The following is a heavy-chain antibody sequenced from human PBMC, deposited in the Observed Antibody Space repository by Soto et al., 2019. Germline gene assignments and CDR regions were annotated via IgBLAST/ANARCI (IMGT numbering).Heavy chain of an antibody. CDR1: GYTFTSYA. CDR2: INAGNGNT. CDR3: ARGPHDFWSGASHVGFDP. Sequence: ASVKVSCKASGYTFTSYAMHWVRQAPGQRLEWMGWINAGNGNTKYSQKFQGRVTITRDTSASTAYMELSSLRSEDTAVYYCARGPHDFWSGASHVGFDPWGQGTLVTV. V-gene: IGHV1-3*01. J-gene: IGHJ5*02. D-gene: IGHD3-3*01.